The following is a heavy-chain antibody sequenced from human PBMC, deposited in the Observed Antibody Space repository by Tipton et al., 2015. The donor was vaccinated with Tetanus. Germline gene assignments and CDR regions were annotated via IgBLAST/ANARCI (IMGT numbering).Heavy chain of an antibody. CDR1: GFSFSAYE. Sequence: SLGLSCAASGFSFSAYEMSWVRQAPGMGLEWVAYISNVGASIYYAESVKGRFTISRDNAKNSVHLQMNSLRAGDTAVYYCARHAFSSGCFDWWGQGTLVTVSS. CDR2: ISNVGASI. J-gene: IGHJ4*02. D-gene: IGHD6-25*01. V-gene: IGHV3-48*03. CDR3: ARHAFSSGCFDW.